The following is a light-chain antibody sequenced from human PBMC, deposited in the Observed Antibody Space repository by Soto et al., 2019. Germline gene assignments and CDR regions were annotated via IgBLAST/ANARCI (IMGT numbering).Light chain of an antibody. CDR3: QSYDSSLRGVV. CDR2: GNS. J-gene: IGLJ2*01. CDR1: SSNIGAGYD. V-gene: IGLV1-40*01. Sequence: QSVLTQPPSVSGAPGQRVTISCTGSSSNIGAGYDVHWYQQLPGTAPKLLIYGNSNRPSGVPDRFSGSKSGTSASLAITGRQAEDEADYYGQSYDSSLRGVVFSGGTTLTV.